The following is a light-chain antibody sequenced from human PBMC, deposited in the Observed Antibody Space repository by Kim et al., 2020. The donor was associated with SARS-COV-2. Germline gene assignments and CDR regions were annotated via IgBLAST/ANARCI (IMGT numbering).Light chain of an antibody. CDR2: SHD. CDR3: AAWDDSLNGPA. V-gene: IGLV1-44*01. CDR1: SANIGGKT. Sequence: GQRVTISWSGNSANIGGKTVSGDQQFPGTAPKLLSSSHDQRPSGVPDRFSGSTSGTSSSLAISGLQSEDEASYFCAAWDDSLNGPAFGGGTQLTVL. J-gene: IGLJ2*01.